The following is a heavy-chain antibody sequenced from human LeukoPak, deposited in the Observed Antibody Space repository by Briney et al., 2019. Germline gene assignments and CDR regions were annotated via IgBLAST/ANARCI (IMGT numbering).Heavy chain of an antibody. CDR3: ARGYSSSWYFMDV. J-gene: IGHJ6*02. CDR2: IYYSGTT. Sequence: SETLSLTCTVSGGSISSYYWTWIRQPPGKGLEWIGYIYYSGTTNYNPSLKSRVSISVDTSKNQSSLKLSSVTAADTAVYYCARGYSSSWYFMDVWGQGTTVTVSS. D-gene: IGHD6-13*01. CDR1: GGSISSYY. V-gene: IGHV4-59*01.